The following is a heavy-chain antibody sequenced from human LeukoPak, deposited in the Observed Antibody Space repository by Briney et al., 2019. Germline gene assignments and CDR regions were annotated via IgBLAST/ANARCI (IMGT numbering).Heavy chain of an antibody. Sequence: PSETLSLTCTVSGGSISSYYWGWIRQPPGKGLEWIGSIYYSGSTYYNPSLKSRVTISVDTSKNQFSLKLSSVTAADTAVYYCATSRGGSSGWNYWGQGTLVTVSS. CDR1: GGSISSYY. CDR2: IYYSGST. J-gene: IGHJ4*02. D-gene: IGHD6-19*01. V-gene: IGHV4-39*01. CDR3: ATSRGGSSGWNY.